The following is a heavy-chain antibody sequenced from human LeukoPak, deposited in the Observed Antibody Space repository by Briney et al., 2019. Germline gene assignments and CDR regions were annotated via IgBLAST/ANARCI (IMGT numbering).Heavy chain of an antibody. J-gene: IGHJ4*02. CDR1: GFTFSSYG. D-gene: IGHD3-10*01. CDR3: AKGLLWFGELSPFDY. V-gene: IGHV3-30*18. CDR2: ISYDGGNK. Sequence: GGSLRLSCAASGFTFSSYGMHWVRQAPGKGLEWVAVISYDGGNKYYADSVKGRFTISRDNSKNTLYLQMNSLRAEDTAVYYCAKGLLWFGELSPFDYWGQGTLVTVSS.